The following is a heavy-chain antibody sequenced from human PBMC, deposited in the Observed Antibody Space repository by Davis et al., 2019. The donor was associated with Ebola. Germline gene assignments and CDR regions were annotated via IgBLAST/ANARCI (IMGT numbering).Heavy chain of an antibody. J-gene: IGHJ5*02. D-gene: IGHD1-26*01. CDR1: GGSIGSGGYS. CDR2: IYHSGST. V-gene: IGHV4-30-2*01. Sequence: PSETLSLTCAVSGGSIGSGGYSWSWIRQPPGKGLEWIGYIYHSGSTYYNPSLKSRVTISVDRSKNQFSLKLSSVTAADTAVYYCARELQPGRWFDPWGQGTLVTVSS. CDR3: ARELQPGRWFDP.